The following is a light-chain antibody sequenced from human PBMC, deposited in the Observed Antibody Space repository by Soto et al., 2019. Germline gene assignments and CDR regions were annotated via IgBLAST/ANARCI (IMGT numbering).Light chain of an antibody. CDR3: QQYNNWPRT. V-gene: IGKV3-15*01. J-gene: IGKJ1*01. CDR2: GAS. CDR1: QSVSSN. Sequence: EIVMTQSPATLSVSPGERATLSCRASQSVSSNLAWYQQKPGQAPRLLIYGASARATGIPVRFSGSGSGTEFTLTISSLQSEDFAVYECQQYNNWPRTFGQGTKVEIK.